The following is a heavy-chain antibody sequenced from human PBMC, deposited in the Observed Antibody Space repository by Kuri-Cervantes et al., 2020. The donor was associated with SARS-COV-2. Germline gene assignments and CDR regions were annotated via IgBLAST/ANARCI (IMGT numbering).Heavy chain of an antibody. D-gene: IGHD2-2*01. V-gene: IGHV1-69*13. Sequence: SVKVSCKASGYTFTSYGISWVRQAPGQGLEWMGGIIPIFDTANYAQKFQGRVTITADESTSTAYMELSSLRSEDTAVYYCARDPALGYCSSTSCQPLDYWGQGTLVTVSS. CDR2: IIPIFDTA. CDR1: GYTFTSYG. J-gene: IGHJ4*02. CDR3: ARDPALGYCSSTSCQPLDY.